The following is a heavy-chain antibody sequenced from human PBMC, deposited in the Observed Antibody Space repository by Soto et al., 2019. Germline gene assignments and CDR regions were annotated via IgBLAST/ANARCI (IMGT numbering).Heavy chain of an antibody. J-gene: IGHJ6*02. Sequence: QVQLVQSGAEVKKPGSSVKVSCKASGGTFSSYAISWVRQAPGQGLEWMGGIIPIFGTANYAQKFQGRVTITADESTSTAYMELSSLRSEDTAVYYCARDRDTAMVKNTYYYYGMDVWGQGTTVTVSS. V-gene: IGHV1-69*01. CDR3: ARDRDTAMVKNTYYYYGMDV. CDR2: IIPIFGTA. CDR1: GGTFSSYA. D-gene: IGHD5-18*01.